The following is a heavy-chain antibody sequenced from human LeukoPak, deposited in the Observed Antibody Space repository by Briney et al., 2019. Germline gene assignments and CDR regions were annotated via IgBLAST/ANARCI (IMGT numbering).Heavy chain of an antibody. CDR3: ARESEIRFLEWSFVFDY. V-gene: IGHV3-11*04. Sequence: GGSLRLSCAASGFTFSDYYMSWIRQAPGKGLEWVSYISNSGSTIYYAESVKGRFTISRDHAKNSLYLQMNSLRAEDTAIYYCARESEIRFLEWSFVFDYWGQGTLVTVSS. CDR1: GFTFSDYY. CDR2: ISNSGSTI. D-gene: IGHD3-3*01. J-gene: IGHJ4*02.